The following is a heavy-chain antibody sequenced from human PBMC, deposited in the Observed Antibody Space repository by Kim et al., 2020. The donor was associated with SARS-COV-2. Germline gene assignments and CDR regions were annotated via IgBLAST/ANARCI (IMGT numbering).Heavy chain of an antibody. Sequence: YAQTFQGWVTMTRDTSISTAYMELSRLRSDDTAVYYCARDLGYSSYYGMDVWGQGTTVTVSS. CDR3: ARDLGYSSYYGMDV. J-gene: IGHJ6*02. V-gene: IGHV1-2*04. D-gene: IGHD5-18*01.